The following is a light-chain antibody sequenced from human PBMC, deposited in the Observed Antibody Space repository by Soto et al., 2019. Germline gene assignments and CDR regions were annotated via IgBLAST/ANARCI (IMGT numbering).Light chain of an antibody. CDR3: QQYNNWTPRT. CDR1: QSIRNS. J-gene: IGKJ2*01. CDR2: GAS. V-gene: IGKV3-15*01. Sequence: EIVMTQSPASLSVSPGETATLSCRASQSIRNSLAWSQQKPGQAPSLVIYGASTRATGIPARFSGSGSGTEFTHTISSLQSEDSALYYCQQYNNWTPRTLGQGTKLEIK.